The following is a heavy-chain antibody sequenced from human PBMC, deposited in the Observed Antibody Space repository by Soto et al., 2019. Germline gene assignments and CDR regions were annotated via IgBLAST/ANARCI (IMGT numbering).Heavy chain of an antibody. CDR3: ARQGDYYDSSGYQPLDY. Sequence: SETLSLTCTVSGGSISSYYWSWIRQPPGKGLEWIGYIYYSGSTNYNPSLKSRVTISVDTSKNQFSLKLSSVTAADTAVYYCARQGDYYDSSGYQPLDYWGQGTLVTVS. J-gene: IGHJ4*02. CDR1: GGSISSYY. V-gene: IGHV4-59*08. CDR2: IYYSGST. D-gene: IGHD3-22*01.